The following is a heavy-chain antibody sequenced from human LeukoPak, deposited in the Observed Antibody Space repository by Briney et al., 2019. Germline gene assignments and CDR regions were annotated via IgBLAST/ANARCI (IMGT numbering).Heavy chain of an antibody. D-gene: IGHD6-25*01. Sequence: PSETLSLTCTVSGGSISSSGYYWGWIRQPPGKGLEWIGIIHYSGSTYYNPSLKSRVTISVDSSKNQFSLKLSSVTAADTAVYYCARDKSGYGDFDYWGQGTLVTVSS. J-gene: IGHJ4*02. CDR2: IHYSGST. V-gene: IGHV4-39*07. CDR3: ARDKSGYGDFDY. CDR1: GGSISSSGYY.